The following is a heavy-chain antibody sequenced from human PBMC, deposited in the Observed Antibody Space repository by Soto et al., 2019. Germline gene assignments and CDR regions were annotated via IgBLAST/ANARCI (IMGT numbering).Heavy chain of an antibody. CDR2: ISYDGSNK. CDR3: ARDDIDIRGTQLYYFDY. V-gene: IGHV3-30-3*01. J-gene: IGHJ4*02. Sequence: QVQLVESGGGVVQPGRSLRLSCAASGFTCSSYAMHWVRQAPGKGLEWVAVISYDGSNKYYADSVKDRFTISRDNSKNTLYLQMNSLRAEDTAVYYCARDDIDIRGTQLYYFDYWGQGTLVTVSS. CDR1: GFTCSSYA. D-gene: IGHD3-9*01.